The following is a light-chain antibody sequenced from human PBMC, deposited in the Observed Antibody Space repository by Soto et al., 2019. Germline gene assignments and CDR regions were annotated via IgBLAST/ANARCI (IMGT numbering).Light chain of an antibody. CDR3: QQRRYWPVT. CDR1: QSVSSY. J-gene: IGKJ1*01. CDR2: DAS. Sequence: EIVLTQSPAILSMSPGERATLSCRASQSVSSYFAWYQQKPGQAPRLIIYDASNRATVVPARISGSGAGTDFTLTISSLEPEDFAVYYCQQRRYWPVTFGQGTKVEIK. V-gene: IGKV3-11*01.